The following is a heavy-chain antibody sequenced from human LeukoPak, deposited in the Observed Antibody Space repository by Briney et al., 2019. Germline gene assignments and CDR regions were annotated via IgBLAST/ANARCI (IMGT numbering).Heavy chain of an antibody. J-gene: IGHJ4*02. CDR3: ARDKEYDSSGYLDY. Sequence: GGSLRLSCAASGFTFSGYWMTWVRQAPGKGLEWVANIKTDGSKEYYVDSVKGRFTISRDNAKNSLYLQMNSLRAEDTAVYYCARDKEYDSSGYLDYWGQGTLVTVSS. CDR2: IKTDGSKE. CDR1: GFTFSGYW. V-gene: IGHV3-7*01. D-gene: IGHD3-22*01.